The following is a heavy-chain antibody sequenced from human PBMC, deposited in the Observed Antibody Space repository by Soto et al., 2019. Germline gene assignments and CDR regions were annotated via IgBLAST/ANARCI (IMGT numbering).Heavy chain of an antibody. CDR1: GGSISSGGYY. V-gene: IGHV4-31*03. CDR2: TYHNDNT. D-gene: IGHD3-22*01. Sequence: QVQLQESGPGLVKPSQPLILTCIVSGGSISSGGYYWSWIRHPPGKGLEWIGYTYHNDNTYYTPSPESRVAISVDASKKQFTLKLSSVTAADTAMYYCARGMYAYYDSSGVQIRFEPWCQGTLVTVSS. CDR3: ARGMYAYYDSSGVQIRFEP. J-gene: IGHJ5*02.